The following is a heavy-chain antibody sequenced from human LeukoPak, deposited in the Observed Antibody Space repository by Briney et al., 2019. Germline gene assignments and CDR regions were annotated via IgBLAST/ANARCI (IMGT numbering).Heavy chain of an antibody. Sequence: SETLSLTCTVSGGSISSYYWSWIRQPAGKGLEWIGRIHTSGSTNYNPSLKSRVTMSVDTSENQFSLKLSSVTAADTAVYYCARDPGASGAGHQFDYWGQGTLVTVSS. D-gene: IGHD6-19*01. CDR3: ARDPGASGAGHQFDY. J-gene: IGHJ4*02. CDR1: GGSISSYY. CDR2: IHTSGST. V-gene: IGHV4-4*07.